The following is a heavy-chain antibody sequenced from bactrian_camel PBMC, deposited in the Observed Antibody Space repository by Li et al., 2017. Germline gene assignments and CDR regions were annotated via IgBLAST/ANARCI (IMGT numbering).Heavy chain of an antibody. J-gene: IGHJ4*01. CDR3: AADRRPLLARTLVSAYYSY. V-gene: IGHV3-2*01. Sequence: HVQLVESGGGSVQAGQSLRLSCAASSITDGIDAMAWFRQAPGKGLEWVSSIYTGGRITAYADSVQGRFTGSRDNAKNTVYLQMNSLKPEDTAEYYCAADRRPLLARTLVSAYYSYWGQGTQVTVS. D-gene: IGHD3*01. CDR2: IYTGGRIT. CDR1: SITDGIDA.